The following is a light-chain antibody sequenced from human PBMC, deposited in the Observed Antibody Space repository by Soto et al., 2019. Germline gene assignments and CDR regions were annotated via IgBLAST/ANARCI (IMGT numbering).Light chain of an antibody. J-gene: IGKJ4*01. CDR1: QTISNY. CDR3: QQCYSSPLT. Sequence: DIRMTQSPSSLSASVGDRVTITCRASQTISNYLNWYQQQPGKAPKLLIYAASSLQSGVPSRFSGSGSGTDFTLTISSLQPEDFATYYCQQCYSSPLTFGGVTKVEIX. V-gene: IGKV1-39*01. CDR2: AAS.